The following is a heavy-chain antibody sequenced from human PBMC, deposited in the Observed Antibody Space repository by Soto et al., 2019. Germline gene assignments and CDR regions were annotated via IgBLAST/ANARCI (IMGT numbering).Heavy chain of an antibody. V-gene: IGHV1-2*02. CDR1: GYTFTGYY. CDR3: ARDGVVVAATLYYYYGMDV. CDR2: INPNSGGT. J-gene: IGHJ6*02. D-gene: IGHD2-15*01. Sequence: QVQLVQSGAEVKKPEASVKVSCKASGYTFTGYYMHWVRQAPGQGLEWMGWINPNSGGTNYAQKFQGRVTMTRDTSISTAYMELSRLRSDDTAVYYCARDGVVVAATLYYYYGMDVWGQGTTVTVSS.